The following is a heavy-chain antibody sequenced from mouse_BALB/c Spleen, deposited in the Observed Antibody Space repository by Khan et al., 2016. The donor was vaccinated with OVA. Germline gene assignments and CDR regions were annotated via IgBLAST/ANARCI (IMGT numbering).Heavy chain of an antibody. Sequence: EVQLQESGPGLVKPSQSLSLTCTVTGYSITSGYAWNWIRQSPGNKLEWMGYISYSGVTSYTPSLNSRISITRDTSKNQFFLQLNSVTTEDTATYYCARGNYYGYYFDYWGQGTTLTVSS. D-gene: IGHD1-1*01. CDR1: GYSITSGYA. CDR3: ARGNYYGYYFDY. V-gene: IGHV3-2*02. CDR2: ISYSGVT. J-gene: IGHJ2*01.